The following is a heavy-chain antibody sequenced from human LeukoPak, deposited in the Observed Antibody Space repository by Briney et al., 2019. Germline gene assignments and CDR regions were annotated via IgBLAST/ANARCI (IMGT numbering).Heavy chain of an antibody. Sequence: GGSLRLSCAASGFTFSSHGMSWVRQAPGKGLEWVSTISGSGDYTYYADSVKGRFTISRDNSKNTLYLQMNSLRAEDTAVYYCARDPCSGGSCQSEDYWGQGTLVTVSS. V-gene: IGHV3-23*01. J-gene: IGHJ4*02. CDR3: ARDPCSGGSCQSEDY. CDR2: ISGSGDYT. CDR1: GFTFSSHG. D-gene: IGHD2-15*01.